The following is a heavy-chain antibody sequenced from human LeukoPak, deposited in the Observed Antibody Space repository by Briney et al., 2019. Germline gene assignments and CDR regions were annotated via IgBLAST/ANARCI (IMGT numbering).Heavy chain of an antibody. V-gene: IGHV3-9*01. CDR2: IGWNSGTI. CDR1: GFTFDDYG. D-gene: IGHD3-10*01. CDR3: LQYGAGGT. J-gene: IGHJ5*02. Sequence: GGSLRLSCAASGFTFDDYGMHWVRQAPGKGLEWVSGIGWNSGTIVYADSVKGRFTISRDNAKNSLYLQMNSLRAEDTALYYCLQYGAGGTWGQGTLVTVSS.